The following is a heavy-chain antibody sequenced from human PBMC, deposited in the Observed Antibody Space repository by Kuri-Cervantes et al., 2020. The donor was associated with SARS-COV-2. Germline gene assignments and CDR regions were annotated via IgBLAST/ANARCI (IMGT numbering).Heavy chain of an antibody. CDR2: INTNTGNP. CDR3: GRGCDSSGYYYDFDF. V-gene: IGHV7-4-1*02. D-gene: IGHD3-22*01. CDR1: GYTFTTYA. J-gene: IGHJ4*02. Sequence: ASVKVSCKASGYTFTTYAMNWVRQAPGQGLEWMGWINTNTGNPTYAQGFTGRFVFSLDTSVSTAYLQISSLKAEGTAVYYCGRGCDSSGYYYDFDFWGQGTLVTVSS.